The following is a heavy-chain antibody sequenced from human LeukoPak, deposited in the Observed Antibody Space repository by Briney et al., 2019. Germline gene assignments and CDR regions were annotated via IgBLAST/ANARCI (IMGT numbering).Heavy chain of an antibody. D-gene: IGHD4-17*01. CDR1: GGSISSYY. CDR3: AREVRKWTTTLYYYYGMDV. CDR2: IYTSGST. V-gene: IGHV4-4*07. Sequence: SETLSLTCTVSGGSISSYYWSWIRQPAGKGLEWIGRIYTSGSTNYNPSLKSRVTMSVDTSKNQFPLKLSSVTAADTAVYYCAREVRKWTTTLYYYYGMDVWGQGTTVTVSS. J-gene: IGHJ6*02.